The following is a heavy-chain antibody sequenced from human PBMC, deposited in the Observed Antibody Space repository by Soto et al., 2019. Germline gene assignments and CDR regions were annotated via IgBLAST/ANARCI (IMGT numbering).Heavy chain of an antibody. CDR2: IYYSGST. CDR3: ARQSRITTFDY. J-gene: IGHJ4*02. D-gene: IGHD1-1*01. CDR1: GGSISSSSYC. Sequence: LETLSLTCTVSGGSISSSSYCWGWIRQPPGKGLEWIGTIYYSGSTYYNPSLKSRVIVSVDTSKNQFSLKLSSVTAADTAVYYCARQSRITTFDYWGQGTLVTLSS. V-gene: IGHV4-39*01.